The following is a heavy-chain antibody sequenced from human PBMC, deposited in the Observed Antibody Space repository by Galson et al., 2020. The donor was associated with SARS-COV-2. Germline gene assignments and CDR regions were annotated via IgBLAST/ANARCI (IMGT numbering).Heavy chain of an antibody. Sequence: SCAASGFTFSNYWMIWVRQAPGNGLEWVANIKEDGGDKYYADTVKGRFSISRDNAKHSLYLQMNSLRVEDTAVYYCASPGCCSSGNCLGDWFDPWGQGTLVTVSS. J-gene: IGHJ5*02. D-gene: IGHD2-15*01. CDR3: ASPGCCSSGNCLGDWFDP. CDR1: GFTFSNYW. V-gene: IGHV3-7*03. CDR2: IKEDGGDK.